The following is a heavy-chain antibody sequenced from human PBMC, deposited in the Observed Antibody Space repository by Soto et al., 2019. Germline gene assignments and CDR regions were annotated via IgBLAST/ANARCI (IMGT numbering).Heavy chain of an antibody. CDR2: INPNSGVT. CDR3: ATAGGSGWYVDY. V-gene: IGHV1-2*02. J-gene: IGHJ4*02. Sequence: ASVKVSCKASGYTFTGYYIHWVRQAPGQGLEWMGWINPNSGVTNYAQKFQGRVTMTRDTSISPAYMELSRLRSDDTAVYYCATAGGSGWYVDYCGQGTLVTVSS. D-gene: IGHD6-19*01. CDR1: GYTFTGYY.